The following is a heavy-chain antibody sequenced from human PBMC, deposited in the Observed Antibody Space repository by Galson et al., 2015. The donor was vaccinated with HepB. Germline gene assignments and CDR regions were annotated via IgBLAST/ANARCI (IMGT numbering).Heavy chain of an antibody. D-gene: IGHD6-19*01. Sequence: CAISGDSVSNNNAAWNWIRQSPSRGLEWLGRTYYRSMWYTDYAPSVKSRIIVNPYTSTNQFSLEVTSVTPDDTTVYFCAREEAGTYCFDNWGQGTLVTVSS. V-gene: IGHV6-1*01. CDR3: AREEAGTYCFDN. CDR1: GDSVSNNNAA. CDR2: TYYRSMWYT. J-gene: IGHJ4*02.